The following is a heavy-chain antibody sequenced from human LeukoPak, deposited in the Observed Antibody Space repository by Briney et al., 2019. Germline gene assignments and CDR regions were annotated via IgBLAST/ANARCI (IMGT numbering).Heavy chain of an antibody. D-gene: IGHD3-10*01. V-gene: IGHV3-30*04. J-gene: IGHJ4*02. CDR1: GFTFSSYA. Sequence: TGGSLRLSCAASGFTFSSYAMHWVRQAPGKGLEWVAVISYDGSNKYYADSVKGRFTISRDNSKNTLYLQMNSLRAEDTAVYYCAKDAFRVKMLVVRGPHYFDYWGQGTLVTVSS. CDR3: AKDAFRVKMLVVRGPHYFDY. CDR2: ISYDGSNK.